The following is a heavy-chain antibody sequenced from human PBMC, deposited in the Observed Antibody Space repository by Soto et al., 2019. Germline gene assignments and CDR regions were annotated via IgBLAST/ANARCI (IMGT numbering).Heavy chain of an antibody. CDR1: GGSITPYY. CDR3: ARLGGYFQALDS. Sequence: QVQLQESGPGLVKPSETLSLTCTVSGGSITPYYWSWIRQPPGKGLEWIGNVYSAGTTTYNPSLRSRVTMSVDTSENQFSLKLSSVTAADTAVYYCARLGGYFQALDSWGQGTLVTVSS. V-gene: IGHV4-59*08. J-gene: IGHJ4*02. CDR2: VYSAGTT. D-gene: IGHD3-22*01.